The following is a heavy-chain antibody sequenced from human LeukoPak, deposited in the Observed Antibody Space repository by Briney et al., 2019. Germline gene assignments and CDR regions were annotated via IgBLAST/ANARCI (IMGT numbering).Heavy chain of an antibody. J-gene: IGHJ4*02. Sequence: GGSLRLSCAASGFTFSNAWMNWVRQAPGKGLEWVSYISSSRTIYYVDSVKGRFTISRDNAKNSLYLQMNSLRDEDTAVYYCARDPYSYGNGYYFDCWGQGTLVTVSS. V-gene: IGHV3-69-1*01. CDR1: GFTFSNAW. CDR3: ARDPYSYGNGYYFDC. CDR2: ISSSRTI. D-gene: IGHD5-18*01.